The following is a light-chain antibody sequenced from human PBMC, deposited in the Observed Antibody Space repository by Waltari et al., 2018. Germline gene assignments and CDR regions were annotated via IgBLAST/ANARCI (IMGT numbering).Light chain of an antibody. J-gene: IGLJ2*01. CDR2: EAT. Sequence: SYELTQPPSVSVSPGQTASISCSGDELGDKYACWYRQKPGQSPVLVLYEATKRPSGIPERFSGSNSGITATLTIRGTQPVDEADYYCQAWDNFTVAFGGGTKLSVL. CDR1: ELGDKY. CDR3: QAWDNFTVA. V-gene: IGLV3-1*01.